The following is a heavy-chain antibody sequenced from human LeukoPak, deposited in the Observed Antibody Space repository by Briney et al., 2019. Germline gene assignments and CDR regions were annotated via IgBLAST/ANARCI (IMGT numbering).Heavy chain of an antibody. V-gene: IGHV3-7*01. Sequence: PGGSLRLSCEASGFTFSSYWMSWVRQAPGKGLEWVANIKQDGTEKHYVDSVKGRFTISRDNAKNSLYLQMNSLRAEDTAVYFCASGNYFDYWGQGTLVAVSS. CDR3: ASGNYFDY. J-gene: IGHJ4*02. CDR2: IKQDGTEK. CDR1: GFTFSSYW.